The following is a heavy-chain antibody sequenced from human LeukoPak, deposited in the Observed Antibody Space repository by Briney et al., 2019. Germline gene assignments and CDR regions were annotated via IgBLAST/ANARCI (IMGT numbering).Heavy chain of an antibody. D-gene: IGHD3-10*01. CDR1: GGSISSRTYY. Sequence: SETLSLTCTVSGGSISSRTYYWGWIRQPPGKGLEWIGTVYYSDITYYSPSFKSRVTISVDTSKNQFSLKLSSVTAADTAVYYCARHIYYGSGSFAFWGQGTLVTVSS. J-gene: IGHJ4*02. CDR3: ARHIYYGSGSFAF. V-gene: IGHV4-39*01. CDR2: VYYSDIT.